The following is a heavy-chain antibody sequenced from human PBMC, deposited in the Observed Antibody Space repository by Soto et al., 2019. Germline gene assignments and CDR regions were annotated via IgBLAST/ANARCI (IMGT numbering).Heavy chain of an antibody. J-gene: IGHJ5*02. Sequence: EAQLVESGGGLVQPGGSLRLSCAASGFTFSNYWMHWVRQGPGKGLVWVSRINGDGSSNNYADSVKGRVTISRDNAKNTLYLHMNSLRAEDTAVYYCARGGLHSSSWPPPVGFDPWGQGTLVTVSS. CDR1: GFTFSNYW. V-gene: IGHV3-74*01. CDR3: ARGGLHSSSWPPPVGFDP. D-gene: IGHD6-13*01. CDR2: INGDGSSN.